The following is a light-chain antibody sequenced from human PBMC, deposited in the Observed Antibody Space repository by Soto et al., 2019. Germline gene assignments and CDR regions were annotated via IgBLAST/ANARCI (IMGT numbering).Light chain of an antibody. CDR3: FLSYNSARV. CDR1: TGAVTSGHY. V-gene: IGLV7-46*01. CDR2: DIN. J-gene: IGLJ2*01. Sequence: QTVVTQEPSLTVSPGGTVTLTCGSSTGAVTSGHYPYWFQQKPGQAPRTLIYDINNKHSWTPARFSGSLLGGKAALTLSGAQPEDEADYYCFLSYNSARVFGGGTKLTVL.